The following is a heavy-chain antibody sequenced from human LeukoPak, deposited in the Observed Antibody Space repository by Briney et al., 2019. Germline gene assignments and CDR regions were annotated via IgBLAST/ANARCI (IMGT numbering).Heavy chain of an antibody. CDR1: GGTFSSYA. D-gene: IGHD1-26*01. V-gene: IGHV1-69*13. CDR3: ARDPPWENYYYYMDV. J-gene: IGHJ6*03. CDR2: IIPIFGTA. Sequence: SVKVSCKASGGTFSSYAISWVRQAPGQGLEWMGGIIPIFGTANYAQKFQGRVTITADESTSTAYMELSSLGSEDTAVYYCARDPPWENYYYYMDVWGKGTTVTVSS.